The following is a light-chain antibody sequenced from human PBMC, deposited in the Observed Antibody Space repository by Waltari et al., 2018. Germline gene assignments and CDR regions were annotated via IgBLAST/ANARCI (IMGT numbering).Light chain of an antibody. CDR3: CSYAGSSTFVV. J-gene: IGLJ2*01. CDR1: SSDVGSYHL. Sequence: QSALTQPASVSGSPGQSITISCTGTSSDVGSYHLVSWYQQHPCKAPKLMIYEGSKRPSGVSNRFSGSKSGNTASLTISGLQAEDEADYYCCSYAGSSTFVVFGGGTKLTVL. V-gene: IGLV2-23*03. CDR2: EGS.